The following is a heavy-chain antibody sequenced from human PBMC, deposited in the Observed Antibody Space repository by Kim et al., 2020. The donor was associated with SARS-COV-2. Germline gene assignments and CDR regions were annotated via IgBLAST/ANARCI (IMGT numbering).Heavy chain of an antibody. CDR3: ARLAARLRAFDY. CDR1: GFTFSSYS. Sequence: GGSLRLSCAASGFTFSSYSMNWVRQAPGKGLEWVSSISSSSSYIYYADSVKGRFTISRDNAKNSLYLQMNSLRAEDTAVYYCARLAARLRAFDYWGQGTLVTVSS. D-gene: IGHD6-6*01. V-gene: IGHV3-21*01. CDR2: ISSSSSYI. J-gene: IGHJ4*02.